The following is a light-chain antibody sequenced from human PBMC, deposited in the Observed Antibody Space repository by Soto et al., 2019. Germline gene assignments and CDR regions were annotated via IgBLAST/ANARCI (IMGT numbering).Light chain of an antibody. Sequence: DIVMAQSPESLAVSLGERATINCKSSQSVLYGSINNNYIAWYQQKPGQPPQLLIYWASTRESGVPDRFSGSGSGTEFTLTISSLQAEDVAVYYCHQYYSTPWTFGQGTKVEIK. CDR3: HQYYSTPWT. V-gene: IGKV4-1*01. CDR2: WAS. CDR1: QSVLYGSINNNY. J-gene: IGKJ1*01.